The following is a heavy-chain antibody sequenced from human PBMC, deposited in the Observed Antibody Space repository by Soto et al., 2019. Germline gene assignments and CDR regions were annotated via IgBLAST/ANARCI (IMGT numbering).Heavy chain of an antibody. D-gene: IGHD3-10*01. CDR2: IYHSGST. J-gene: IGHJ6*01. CDR3: ARVPTSGRDYYHYGMEV. V-gene: IGHV4-4*02. Sequence: SETLSLTCAVSGGSISSSNWWSWVRQPPGKGLEWIGEIYHSGSTNYNPSLKTRVTISVDKSKNQFSLKLSSVTAADTAVYYCARVPTSGRDYYHYGMEVWGQGTTDIVSS. CDR1: GGSISSSNW.